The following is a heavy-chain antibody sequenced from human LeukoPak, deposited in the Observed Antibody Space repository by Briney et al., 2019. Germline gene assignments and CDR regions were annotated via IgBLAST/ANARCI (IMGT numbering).Heavy chain of an antibody. D-gene: IGHD6-13*01. CDR1: GGSISSYY. CDR3: ARGRVSSSTWYSTYYYYFYMDV. CDR2: MYYSGST. J-gene: IGHJ6*03. V-gene: IGHV4-39*07. Sequence: SETLSLTCTVSGGSISSYYWGWIRQPPGKGLEWIGSMYYSGSTYYNPSLKSRVTISINTSKNQFSLKLSSATAADTAVYFCARGRVSSSTWYSTYYYYFYMDVWGKGTTVTVSS.